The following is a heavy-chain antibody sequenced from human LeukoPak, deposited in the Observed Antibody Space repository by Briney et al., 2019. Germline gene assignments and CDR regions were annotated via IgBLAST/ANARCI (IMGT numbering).Heavy chain of an antibody. CDR1: GGSISSGSYY. V-gene: IGHV4-61*02. CDR2: IYTSGST. D-gene: IGHD3-10*01. Sequence: PSQTLSLTCTVSGGSISSGSYYWSWIRQPPGKGLEWIGRIYTSGSTNYNPSLKSRVTISVDTSKNQFSLKLSSVTAADTAVYYCARDAFPMIRGVQGDAFDIWGQGIMVAVSS. CDR3: ARDAFPMIRGVQGDAFDI. J-gene: IGHJ3*02.